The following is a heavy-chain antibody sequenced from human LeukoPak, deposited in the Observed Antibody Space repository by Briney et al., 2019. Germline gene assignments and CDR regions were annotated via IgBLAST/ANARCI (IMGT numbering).Heavy chain of an antibody. V-gene: IGHV3-11*01. CDR1: GFTVSSNY. CDR3: AKNVGSGFYFYFDY. Sequence: GGSLRLSCAASGFTVSSNYMSWVRQAPGKGLEWVSYISSSGSTIYYADSVKGRFTISRDNAKNSLYLQMNSLRAEDTALYYCAKNVGSGFYFYFDYWGQGTLVTVSS. CDR2: ISSSGSTI. D-gene: IGHD3-22*01. J-gene: IGHJ4*02.